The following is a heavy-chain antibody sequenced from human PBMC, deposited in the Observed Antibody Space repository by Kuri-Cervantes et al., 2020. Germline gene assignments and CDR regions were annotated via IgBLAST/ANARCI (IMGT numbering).Heavy chain of an antibody. V-gene: IGHV3-30*02. CDR2: MRSDGGTK. J-gene: IGHJ5*02. Sequence: GGSLRLSCATSGFTFSNYGMHWVRQAPGKGLEWVAFMRSDGGTKFYGDSVKGRFTISRDNFKNTLDLQMNSLRAEDTAVYYCARFCSGGRASRYNWFDPWGQGTLVTDSS. CDR3: ARFCSGGRASRYNWFDP. D-gene: IGHD2-15*01. CDR1: GFTFSNYG.